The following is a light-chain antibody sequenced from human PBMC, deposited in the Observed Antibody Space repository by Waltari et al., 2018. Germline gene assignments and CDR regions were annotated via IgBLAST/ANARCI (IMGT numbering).Light chain of an antibody. J-gene: IGKJ3*01. V-gene: IGKV3-11*01. Sequence: EIVLTQSPATLSLSPGERATLSCSASQSVGTYLAWYQQKPGQAPRLLIYDTFSRASGIPARFSGSGSGTDFTLTISSLEPEDFAVYYCLHRSNWPPLFTFGPGTKVDIK. CDR1: QSVGTY. CDR3: LHRSNWPPLFT. CDR2: DTF.